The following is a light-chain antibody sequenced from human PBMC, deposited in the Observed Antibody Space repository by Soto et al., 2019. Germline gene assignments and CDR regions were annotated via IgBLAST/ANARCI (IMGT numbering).Light chain of an antibody. J-gene: IGKJ5*01. V-gene: IGKV3-11*01. CDR2: DAS. CDR1: QSVSSY. Sequence: EIVMSHSLATLSLTHQEGATLSCRASQSVSSYLAWYQQKPGQAPRLLIYDASNRATGIPARFSGSGSGTDFTLTISSLEPEDFAVYYCQQRSNWLPITFGQGTLLEVK. CDR3: QQRSNWLPIT.